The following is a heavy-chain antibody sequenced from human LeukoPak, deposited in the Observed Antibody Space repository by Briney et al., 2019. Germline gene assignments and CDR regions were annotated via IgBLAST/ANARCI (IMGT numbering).Heavy chain of an antibody. V-gene: IGHV3-64*01. D-gene: IGHD1-7*01. J-gene: IGHJ4*02. CDR1: GFTFSSYA. Sequence: GGSLRLSCAASGFTFSSYAMHWVRQAPGKGLEYVSAISSNGGSTYYANSVKGRFTISRDNSKNTLYLQMGSLRAEDMAVYYCARDGAPNPYNWNYFYFDYWGQGTLVTVSS. CDR3: ARDGAPNPYNWNYFYFDY. CDR2: ISSNGGST.